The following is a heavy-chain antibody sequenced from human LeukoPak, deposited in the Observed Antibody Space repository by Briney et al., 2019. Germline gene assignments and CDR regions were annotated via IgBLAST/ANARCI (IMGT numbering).Heavy chain of an antibody. CDR3: AREIGSGSFLDN. J-gene: IGHJ4*02. CDR1: GYTFAGYY. D-gene: IGHD3-10*01. CDR2: INPKIGGT. V-gene: IGHV1-2*02. Sequence: GASVKVSCKASGYTFAGYYMHWVRQAPGQGPEWMGWINPKIGGTNYAQKFQGRVTMTRDTSISTAYMELSRLRSDDTAVYYCAREIGSGSFLDNWGQGTLVTVSS.